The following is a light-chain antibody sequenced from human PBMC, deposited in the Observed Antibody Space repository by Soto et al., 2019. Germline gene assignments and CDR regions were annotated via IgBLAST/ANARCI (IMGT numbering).Light chain of an antibody. V-gene: IGLV1-44*01. CDR3: AAWDDSRNALL. CDR1: SFNIGSNT. CDR2: TDA. Sequence: QSVLTQPPSASATPGQRVTISCSGSSFNIGSNTVNWYQQLPGTAPKLLMHTDAQRPSRAPDRSSGSKSGTSASLAISGLQSAQEANYFCAAWDDSRNALLFGGGTQLTV. J-gene: IGLJ2*01.